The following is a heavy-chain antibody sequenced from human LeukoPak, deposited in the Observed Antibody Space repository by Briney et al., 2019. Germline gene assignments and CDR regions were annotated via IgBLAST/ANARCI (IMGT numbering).Heavy chain of an antibody. CDR2: IKQDGSEK. D-gene: IGHD2-15*01. J-gene: IGHJ4*02. Sequence: HPGGSLRLSCAASGFTFSSYWMSWVRQAPGKGLEWVANIKQDGSEKFYVDSVKGRFTISRDNAKSSLYLQMNSLRAEDTAVYYCARVRAAATDYWAREPWSPSPQ. CDR3: ARVRAAATDY. CDR1: GFTFSSYW. V-gene: IGHV3-7*01.